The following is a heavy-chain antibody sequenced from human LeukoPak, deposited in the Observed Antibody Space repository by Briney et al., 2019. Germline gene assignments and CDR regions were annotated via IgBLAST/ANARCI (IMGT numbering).Heavy chain of an antibody. CDR3: ARYYSGYDY. J-gene: IGHJ4*02. Sequence: GGSLRLSCEASGFTFSTFAMIWVRQPPGKGLEWVSSIFPSGGEIHYADSVRGRFTISRDNAKNSLYLQMNSLRAEDTAVYYCARYYSGYDYWGQGTLVTVSS. V-gene: IGHV3-21*01. D-gene: IGHD5-12*01. CDR1: GFTFSTFA. CDR2: IFPSGGEI.